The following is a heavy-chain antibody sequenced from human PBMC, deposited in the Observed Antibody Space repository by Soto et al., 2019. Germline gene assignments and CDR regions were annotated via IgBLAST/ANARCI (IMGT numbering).Heavy chain of an antibody. Sequence: QITLKESGPTLVKPTQTLTLTCTFSGFSLSTTRVGVGWIRQPPGEALEWLALLYWDDDKLYSPSLKRRLTITEDTSKPQVVLTLTNMDPVDTATYYCAHSNPSGMRYYFDYWGQGTLVTVSS. CDR3: AHSNPSGMRYYFDY. V-gene: IGHV2-5*02. CDR1: GFSLSTTRVG. J-gene: IGHJ4*02. CDR2: LYWDDDK.